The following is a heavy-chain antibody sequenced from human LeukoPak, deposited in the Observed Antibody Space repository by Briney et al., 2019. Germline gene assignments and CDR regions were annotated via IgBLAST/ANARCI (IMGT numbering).Heavy chain of an antibody. D-gene: IGHD1-26*01. CDR2: ISGSGDST. V-gene: IGHV3-23*01. CDR3: SLYWEQPRGLFDY. J-gene: IGHJ4*02. Sequence: GGSLRLSCATSAFPLRSYAMNWVRQAPGKGLEWVSGISGSGDSTYYADSVKGRFTISRDNSKNTLYLQMNSLRAEDTALYYCSLYWEQPRGLFDYWGQGTLVTVSS. CDR1: AFPLRSYA.